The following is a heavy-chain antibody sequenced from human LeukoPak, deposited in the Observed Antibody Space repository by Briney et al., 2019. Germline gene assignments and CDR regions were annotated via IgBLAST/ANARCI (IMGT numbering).Heavy chain of an antibody. J-gene: IGHJ4*02. CDR1: GDSIRSHY. CDR3: ARVEWELLGAHL. D-gene: IGHD1-26*01. CDR2: VFFTGST. V-gene: IGHV4-59*11. Sequence: SETLSLTCSVSGDSIRSHYWSWIRQPPGKRPEWIGHVFFTGSTTYNPTLEGRVTISIDTSGSQFSLKLTTVTAADTAVYYCARVEWELLGAHLWGQGILLSVSS.